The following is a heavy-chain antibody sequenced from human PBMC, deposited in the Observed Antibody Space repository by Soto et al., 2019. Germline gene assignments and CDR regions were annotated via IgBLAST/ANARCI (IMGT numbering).Heavy chain of an antibody. D-gene: IGHD1-26*01. CDR2: VKSKADGGSG. J-gene: IGHJ4*01. CDR1: GFPFNNAW. CDR3: TTDSRTTLPEIRFDY. Sequence: GGSLRLSCAASGFPFNNAWINWVRQVPGKGLEWVDRVKSKADGGSGDYAAPVKGRFVVSRDDSKDIVYLQMNSLKIEDTGVYYCTTDSRTTLPEIRFDYWGHGTQVTVS. V-gene: IGHV3-15*07.